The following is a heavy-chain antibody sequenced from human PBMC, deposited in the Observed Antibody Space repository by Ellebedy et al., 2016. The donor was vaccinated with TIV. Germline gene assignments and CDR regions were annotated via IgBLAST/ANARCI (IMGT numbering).Heavy chain of an antibody. Sequence: PGGSLRLSCAASGFTFSSYGMHWVRQAPGKGLEWVAVIWYDGSNKYYADSVKGRFTISRDNSKNTLYLQMNSLRAEDTAVYYCAREGLVKRSYFDYWGQGTLVTVSS. V-gene: IGHV3-33*01. CDR2: IWYDGSNK. J-gene: IGHJ4*02. D-gene: IGHD2-21*01. CDR1: GFTFSSYG. CDR3: AREGLVKRSYFDY.